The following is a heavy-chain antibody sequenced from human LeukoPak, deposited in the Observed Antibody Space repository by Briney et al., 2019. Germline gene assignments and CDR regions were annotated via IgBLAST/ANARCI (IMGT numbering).Heavy chain of an antibody. Sequence: ASVKVSCKASGYTFTGYYMHWVRQAPGQGLEWMGWINPNSGGTNYAQKFQGRVTMTRDTSISTAYMELSRLRSDDTAVYYCARPVSGSGNWFDPWGQGTLVTVSS. CDR1: GYTFTGYY. CDR2: INPNSGGT. D-gene: IGHD3-3*01. CDR3: ARPVSGSGNWFDP. J-gene: IGHJ5*02. V-gene: IGHV1-2*02.